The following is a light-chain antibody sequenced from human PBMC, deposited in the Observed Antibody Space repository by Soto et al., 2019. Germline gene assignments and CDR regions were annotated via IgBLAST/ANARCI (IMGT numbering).Light chain of an antibody. CDR2: DVS. J-gene: IGLJ2*01. CDR1: SSDVGGYNY. CDR3: SSYTSSSTYGV. V-gene: IGLV2-14*01. Sequence: HSALTQPASVSGSPGQSITISCTGTSSDVGGYNYVSWYQQHPGKAPKLMIYDVSNRPSGVSNRFSGSKSGNTASLTISGLQAEDEADYYCSSYTSSSTYGVFGGGTKLTVL.